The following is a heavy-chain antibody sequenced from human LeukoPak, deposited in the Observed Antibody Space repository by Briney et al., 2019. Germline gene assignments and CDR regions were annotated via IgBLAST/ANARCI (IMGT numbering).Heavy chain of an antibody. D-gene: IGHD3-22*01. CDR2: IVVPSGNT. CDR1: GFTFTSSA. Sequence: PVKVSCKASGFTFTSSAVQWVRQARGQRLEWIGWIVVPSGNTNYAQKFQERVTITRDMSTSTAYMELSSLRSEDTAVYYCAAGATDYYDSSGIANQFDYWGQGTLVTVSS. CDR3: AAGATDYYDSSGIANQFDY. J-gene: IGHJ4*02. V-gene: IGHV1-58*01.